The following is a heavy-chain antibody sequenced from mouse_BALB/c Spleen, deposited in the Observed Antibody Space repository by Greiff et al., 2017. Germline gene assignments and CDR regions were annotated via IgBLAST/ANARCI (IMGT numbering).Heavy chain of an antibody. Sequence: EVKLMESGPGLVKPSQSLSLTCSVTGYSITSGYYWNWIRQFPGNKLEWMGYISYDGSNNYNPSLKNRISITRDTSKNQCFLKLNSVTTEDTATYYCASSGYFDYWGQGTTLTVSS. V-gene: IGHV3-6*02. D-gene: IGHD3-1*01. CDR3: ASSGYFDY. CDR1: GYSITSGYY. CDR2: ISYDGSN. J-gene: IGHJ2*01.